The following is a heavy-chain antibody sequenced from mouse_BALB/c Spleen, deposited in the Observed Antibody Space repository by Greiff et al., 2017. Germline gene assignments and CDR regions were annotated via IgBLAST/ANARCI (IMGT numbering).Heavy chain of an antibody. Sequence: EVNVVESGGGLVQPGGSRKLSCAASGFTFSSFGMHWVRQAPEKGLEWVAYISSGSSTIYYADTVKGRFTISRDNPKNTLFLQMTSLRSEDTAMYYCAGANYYAMDYWGQGTSVTVSS. V-gene: IGHV5-17*02. CDR1: GFTFSSFG. CDR2: ISSGSSTI. CDR3: AGANYYAMDY. J-gene: IGHJ4*01.